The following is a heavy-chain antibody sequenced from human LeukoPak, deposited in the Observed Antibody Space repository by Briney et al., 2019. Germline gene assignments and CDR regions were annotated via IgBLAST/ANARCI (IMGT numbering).Heavy chain of an antibody. CDR2: IYYSGST. V-gene: IGHV4-59*01. CDR1: GGSISSYY. D-gene: IGHD5-18*01. J-gene: IGHJ3*02. Sequence: SETLSLTCTVSGGSISSYYLSWIRQPPGKGLEWIGYIYYSGSTNYNPYLKSRVTISVDTSKNQFSLKLSSVTAADTAVYYCARVDTATLDAFDIWGQGTMVTVSS. CDR3: ARVDTATLDAFDI.